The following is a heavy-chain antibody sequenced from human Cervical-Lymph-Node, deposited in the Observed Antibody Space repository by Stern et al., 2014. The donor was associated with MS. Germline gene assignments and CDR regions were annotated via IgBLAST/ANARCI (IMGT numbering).Heavy chain of an antibody. D-gene: IGHD1-26*01. CDR1: GDSITSGGHY. V-gene: IGHV4-31*03. CDR2: IYNSGAT. CDR3: ASRWSGTYYGQNWFDP. J-gene: IGHJ5*02. Sequence: QLQESGPGLVKPSQTLSLACTVSGDSITSGGHYWSWIRQHPGKGLEWIGYIYNSGATFYNPSLKGRVTISLDTSKNQFSLQLSSVTAADTAIYYCASRWSGTYYGQNWFDPWGQGILVTVST.